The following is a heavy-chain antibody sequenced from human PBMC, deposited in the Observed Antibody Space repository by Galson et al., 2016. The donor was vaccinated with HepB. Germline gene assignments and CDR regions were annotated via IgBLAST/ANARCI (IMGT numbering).Heavy chain of an antibody. V-gene: IGHV3-23*01. J-gene: IGHJ4*02. Sequence: SLRLSCAVSGFTVSTYYMSWARQAPGKGLEWVSGISGGGNNAYYADSEKGRFTISSDNSTNTLYLQINSLRAEDTAVYYCARGGPFSTRWYLDFWGQGTLLTVSS. CDR1: GFTVSTYY. CDR2: ISGGGNNA. D-gene: IGHD6-13*01. CDR3: ARGGPFSTRWYLDF.